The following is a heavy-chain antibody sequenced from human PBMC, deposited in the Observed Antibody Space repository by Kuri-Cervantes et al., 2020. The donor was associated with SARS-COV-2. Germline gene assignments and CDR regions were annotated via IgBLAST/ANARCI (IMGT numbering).Heavy chain of an antibody. CDR2: INPDGSYT. D-gene: IGHD4-17*01. J-gene: IGHJ6*02. CDR1: GFTFSGHW. CDR3: ARGLRDGDYLYYYYGMDV. V-gene: IGHV3-74*01. Sequence: GESLKISCAASGFTFSGHWIHWVRQAPGKGLVWVSRINPDGSYTNYADSVKGRFTISRDNAKNSLYLQMNSLRAEDTAVYYCARGLRDGDYLYYYYGMDVWGQGTTVTVSS.